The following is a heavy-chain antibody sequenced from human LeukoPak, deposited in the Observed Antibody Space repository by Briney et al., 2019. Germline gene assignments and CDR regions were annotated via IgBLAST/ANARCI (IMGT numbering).Heavy chain of an antibody. J-gene: IGHJ4*02. D-gene: IGHD1-26*01. Sequence: SGTLSLTCTVSGGSISSGGYYWSWIRQPAGKGLEWIGRIYTSGSTNYNPSLKSRVTISVDTSKNQFSLKLSSVTAADTAVYYCARVSGSYFDYWGQGTLVTVSS. CDR3: ARVSGSYFDY. CDR2: IYTSGST. CDR1: GGSISSGGYY. V-gene: IGHV4-61*02.